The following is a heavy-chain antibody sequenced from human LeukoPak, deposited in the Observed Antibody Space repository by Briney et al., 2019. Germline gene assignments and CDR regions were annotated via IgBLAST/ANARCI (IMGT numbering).Heavy chain of an antibody. V-gene: IGHV1-46*01. CDR2: INPSGGST. Sequence: ASVKVSCKASGGTFSSYAISWVRQAPGQGLEWMGIINPSGGSTSYARKFQGRVTMTRDTSTSTVYMELSSLRSEDTAVYYCARVPHYDSSGYYYWGQGTLVTVSS. CDR3: ARVPHYDSSGYYY. D-gene: IGHD3-22*01. CDR1: GGTFSSYA. J-gene: IGHJ4*02.